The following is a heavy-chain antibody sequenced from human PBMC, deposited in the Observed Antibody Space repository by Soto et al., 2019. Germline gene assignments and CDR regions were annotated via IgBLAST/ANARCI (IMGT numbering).Heavy chain of an antibody. CDR3: ARLPNDDGGSPIDY. CDR2: IFWDDDK. Sequence: QITLNESGPTLVKPTETLTLTCTFSGFSLTTRGVCVGWIRQHPGKALEWLVFIFWDDDKRYRPSLKTRVNITKDTSTNKVVLTLSNMDSVDTATYYCARLPNDDGGSPIDYWGQGTMVTVSS. D-gene: IGHD2-15*01. V-gene: IGHV2-5*02. J-gene: IGHJ4*02. CDR1: GFSLTTRGVC.